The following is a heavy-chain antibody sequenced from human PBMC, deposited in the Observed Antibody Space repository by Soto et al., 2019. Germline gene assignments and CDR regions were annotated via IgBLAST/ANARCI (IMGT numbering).Heavy chain of an antibody. CDR3: AKDDAGLWFHTSYFDY. J-gene: IGHJ4*02. CDR1: GFTFSSYA. CDR2: ISGSGGST. Sequence: GSLRLSCAASGFTFSSYAMSWVRQAPGKGLEWVSAISGSGGSTYYADSVKGRFTISRDNSKNTLYLQMNSLRAEDTAVYYCAKDDAGLWFHTSYFDYWGQGTLVTVSS. V-gene: IGHV3-23*01. D-gene: IGHD2-21*01.